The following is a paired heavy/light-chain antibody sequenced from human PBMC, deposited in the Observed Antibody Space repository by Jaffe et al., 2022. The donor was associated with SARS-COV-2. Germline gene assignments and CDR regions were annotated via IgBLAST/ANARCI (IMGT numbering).Heavy chain of an antibody. CDR1: GFIFDDYV. CDR3: AKGAVYYGDYGMDV. D-gene: IGHD4-17*01. V-gene: IGHV3-9*01. Sequence: EVQLVESGGGLVQPGRSLRLSCAASGFIFDDYVMHWVRQAPGKGLEWVSGISWNNSSIGYADSVKGRFTISRDNAKNSLYLQMNSLRVEDTALYYCAKGAVYYGDYGMDVWGQGTTVTVSS. CDR2: ISWNNSSI. J-gene: IGHJ6*02.
Light chain of an antibody. CDR3: SSYAGSSNFVV. Sequence: QSALTQPPSASGSPGQSVTISCTGTSSDVGGYNYVSWYQQHPGKAPKLMIYEVTKRPSGVPDRFSGSKSGNTASLTVSGLQAEDEAGYYCSSYAGSSNFVVFGGGTNLIVL. CDR2: EVT. V-gene: IGLV2-8*01. CDR1: SSDVGGYNY. J-gene: IGLJ2*01.